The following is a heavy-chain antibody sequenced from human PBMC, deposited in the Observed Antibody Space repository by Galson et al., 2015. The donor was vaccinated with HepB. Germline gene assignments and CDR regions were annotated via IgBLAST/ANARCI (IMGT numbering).Heavy chain of an antibody. J-gene: IGHJ1*01. V-gene: IGHV3-30-3*01. Sequence: SLRLSCAASGFTFDTFAMHWVRQAPGKGLEWVSLISSDGSNGYYADSVKGRFTVSRDDSKNTLFLQMNRLRPEDTAVYYCARGLYYYDSSGYFVHHWGQGTLVTVSS. D-gene: IGHD3-22*01. CDR1: GFTFDTFA. CDR2: ISSDGSNG. CDR3: ARGLYYYDSSGYFVHH.